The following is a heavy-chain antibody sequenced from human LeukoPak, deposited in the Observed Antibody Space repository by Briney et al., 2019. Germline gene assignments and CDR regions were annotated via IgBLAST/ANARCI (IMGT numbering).Heavy chain of an antibody. Sequence: SGTLSLTCTVSGGSVSSSSYYWGWIRQPPGKGLEWIGSIYYSGSTYYNPSLKSRVTISVDTSKNLFSLKLSSVTAADTAVYYCARQLGYCSSTSCYADKVDYWGQGTLVTVSS. D-gene: IGHD2-2*01. V-gene: IGHV4-39*01. J-gene: IGHJ4*02. CDR1: GGSVSSSSYY. CDR2: IYYSGST. CDR3: ARQLGYCSSTSCYADKVDY.